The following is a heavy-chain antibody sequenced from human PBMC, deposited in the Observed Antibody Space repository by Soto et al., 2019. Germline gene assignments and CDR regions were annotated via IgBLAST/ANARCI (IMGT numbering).Heavy chain of an antibody. J-gene: IGHJ2*01. CDR1: GFTFSSYG. V-gene: IGHV3-33*01. CDR2: IWYDGSNK. CDR3: ARDRASSGWYFDL. D-gene: IGHD6-19*01. Sequence: QVQLVESGGGVVQPGRSLRLSCAASGFTFSSYGMHWVRQAPGKGLEWVAVIWYDGSNKYYADSVKGRFTISRDNSKNTLYLQMHSLRAEDTAVYYCARDRASSGWYFDLWGRGTLVTVSS.